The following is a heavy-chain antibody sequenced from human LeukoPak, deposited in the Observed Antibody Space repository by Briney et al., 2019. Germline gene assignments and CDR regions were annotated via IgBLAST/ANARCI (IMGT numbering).Heavy chain of an antibody. J-gene: IGHJ4*02. V-gene: IGHV3-23*01. CDR2: ISGSGGAT. CDR3: GKYLQTSVGANDY. D-gene: IGHD1-26*01. Sequence: GGSLRLSCAASGFTFSSYPMNWVRQAPGKGLEWVSVISGSGGATFYGDSVQGRFTISRDNSRDTLHLQMNSLTAEDTAVYYCGKYLQTSVGANDYWGQGTLVTASS. CDR1: GFTFSSYP.